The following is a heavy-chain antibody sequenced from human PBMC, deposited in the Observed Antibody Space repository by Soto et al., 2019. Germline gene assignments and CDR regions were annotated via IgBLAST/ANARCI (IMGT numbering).Heavy chain of an antibody. CDR2: INTGSGNT. V-gene: IGHV1-46*01. CDR1: GYTFTNYY. J-gene: IGHJ6*02. Sequence: QVQVVQSGAEVKRPGASVTVSCKASGYTFTNYYIHCVRQAPGQGLEWMGIINTGSGNTIYAQKFQGRVSMTRATSTRTVYMELSSLRSEDTAVYYCARSDSEYYGLDVWGQGTTVTVSS. CDR3: ARSDSEYYGLDV.